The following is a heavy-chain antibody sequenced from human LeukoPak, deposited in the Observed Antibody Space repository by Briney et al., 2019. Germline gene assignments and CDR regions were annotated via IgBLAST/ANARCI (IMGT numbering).Heavy chain of an antibody. V-gene: IGHV3-23*01. CDR1: GFPFSDFS. Sequence: QSGGSLRLSCATSGFPFSDFSMSWVRQTPGKGLEWISTTNSGGTSTYYAESVKGRFTISRDNSKNTLYLQMSSLRVEDTAVYYCAQQSYARSLGEGGPGTLVSVSS. D-gene: IGHD2-8*01. CDR3: AQQSYARSLGE. CDR2: TNSGGTST. J-gene: IGHJ4*02.